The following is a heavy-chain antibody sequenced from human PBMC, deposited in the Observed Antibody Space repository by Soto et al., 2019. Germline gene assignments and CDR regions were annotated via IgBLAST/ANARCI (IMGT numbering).Heavy chain of an antibody. J-gene: IGHJ3*02. Sequence: EVQLVESGGGLVQPGRSLRLSCAASGFTFDDYAMHWVRQAPGKGLEWVSGISWNSGSIGYADSVKGRFTISRDNAKNSLYLQMNSLRAEDTALYYCAKDLHYDFWSGYQHDAFDIWGQGTMVTVSS. V-gene: IGHV3-9*01. CDR2: ISWNSGSI. D-gene: IGHD3-3*01. CDR3: AKDLHYDFWSGYQHDAFDI. CDR1: GFTFDDYA.